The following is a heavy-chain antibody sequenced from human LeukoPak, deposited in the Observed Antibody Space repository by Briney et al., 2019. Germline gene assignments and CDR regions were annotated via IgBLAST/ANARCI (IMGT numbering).Heavy chain of an antibody. CDR2: IYYSGST. CDR1: GDSVSSYY. V-gene: IGHV4-59*02. D-gene: IGHD3-22*01. Sequence: SETLSLTCSVSGDSVSSYYWSWIRQPPGKGLEWIGYIYYSGSTNYNPSLKSRVTISVDTSKNQFSLKLSSVTAADTAVYYCAAYYDSSGWDAFDIWGQGTMVTVSS. J-gene: IGHJ3*02. CDR3: AAYYDSSGWDAFDI.